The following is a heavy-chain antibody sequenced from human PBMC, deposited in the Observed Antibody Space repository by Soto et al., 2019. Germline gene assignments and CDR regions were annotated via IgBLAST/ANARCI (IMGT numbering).Heavy chain of an antibody. V-gene: IGHV4-59*01. CDR3: ARVDDYGYYYGMDV. CDR2: IYYSGST. CDR1: GGSISSYY. J-gene: IGHJ6*02. D-gene: IGHD5-12*01. Sequence: QVQLQESGPGLVKPSETLSLTCTVSGGSISSYYWSWIRQPPGKGLEWIGYIYYSGSTNYNPSLKSRVTISVDTSKNQFSLKLSSVTAADTAVYYCARVDDYGYYYGMDVWGQGTTVTVSS.